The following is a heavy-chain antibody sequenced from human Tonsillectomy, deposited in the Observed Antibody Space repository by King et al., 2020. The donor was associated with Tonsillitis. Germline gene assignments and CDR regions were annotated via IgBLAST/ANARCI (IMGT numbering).Heavy chain of an antibody. CDR1: GGTFSGYY. D-gene: IGHD6-19*01. J-gene: IGHJ5*01. CDR2: INHSGST. Sequence: VQLQQWGAGLLKPSETLSLTCAVYGGTFSGYYWSWIRQPPGKGLEWIGEINHSGSTNYNPSLKSRVTISVDTSKNQFSLTLSSVTAADTAVYYCARIVYTSDWPAWGHGALVTVSS. CDR3: ARIVYTSDWPA. V-gene: IGHV4-34*01.